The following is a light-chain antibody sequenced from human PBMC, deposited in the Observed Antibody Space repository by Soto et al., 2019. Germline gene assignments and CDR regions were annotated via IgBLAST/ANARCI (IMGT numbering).Light chain of an antibody. CDR2: DND. V-gene: IGLV1-51*01. CDR1: SSNSGNNY. CDR3: GTWDTNLRGVV. Sequence: QSVLTQPPSVSAAPGQTVTISCSGSSSNSGNNYVSWYQQLPGTAPQLLIYDNDKRPSGIPDRFSGSKSGTSATLGITGLQTGDEAGDYCGTWDTNLRGVVFGGGTKLTVL. J-gene: IGLJ3*02.